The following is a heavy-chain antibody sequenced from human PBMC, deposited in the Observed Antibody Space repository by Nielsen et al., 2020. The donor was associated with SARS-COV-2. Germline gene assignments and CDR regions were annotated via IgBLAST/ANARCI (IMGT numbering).Heavy chain of an antibody. Sequence: ASVKVSCTASGYTFTSYYMHWVRQAPGQGLEWMGIINPSGGSTSYAQKFQGRVTMTRDTYTSTVYMELSSLRSEDTAVYYCARDQYRIRGFDYWGQGTLVTVSS. D-gene: IGHD1-14*01. CDR2: INPSGGST. CDR3: ARDQYRIRGFDY. CDR1: GYTFTSYY. V-gene: IGHV1-46*01. J-gene: IGHJ4*02.